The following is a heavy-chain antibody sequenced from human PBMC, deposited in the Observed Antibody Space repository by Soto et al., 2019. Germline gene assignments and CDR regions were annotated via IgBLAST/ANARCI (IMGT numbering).Heavy chain of an antibody. J-gene: IGHJ6*02. CDR3: ARNTWQQPRDYYYGMDV. V-gene: IGHV3-30-3*01. CDR1: GFTFSNYA. CDR2: ISYDGGNK. Sequence: QVQLVESGGGVVQPGRSLRLSCAASGFTFSNYAMYWVRQAPGKGLEWVAVISYDGGNKYYADSVKGRLTISRDNSKNTLYLQMNSLRAEDTAVYYCARNTWQQPRDYYYGMDVWGQGTTVTVSS. D-gene: IGHD6-13*01.